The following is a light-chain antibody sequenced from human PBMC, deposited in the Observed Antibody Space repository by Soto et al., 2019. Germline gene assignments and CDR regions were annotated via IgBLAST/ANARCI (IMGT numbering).Light chain of an antibody. J-gene: IGKJ1*01. V-gene: IGKV3-20*01. CDR1: QSVTSNF. CDR2: AAS. CDR3: QQYGSSPWT. Sequence: ETVLTQSPGTLSLSPGDRASLSCRASQSVTSNFLSWYQQKPGQAPRLLIYAASTRATGIPDRFSGSGSGTDFTLTISRLEPEDFAVYFCQQYGSSPWTFGQGTKVDIK.